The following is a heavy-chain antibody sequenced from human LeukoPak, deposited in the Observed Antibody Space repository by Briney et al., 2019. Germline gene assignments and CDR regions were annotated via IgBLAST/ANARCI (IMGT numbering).Heavy chain of an antibody. V-gene: IGHV4-38-2*02. D-gene: IGHD3-22*01. J-gene: IGHJ4*02. Sequence: YPSETLSLTCTVSGYSISSGYYWGWIRQPPGKGLEWIGSIHHSGSTYYNPSLKSRVTISVDTSKNQFSLKLSSVTAADTAVYYCARHPYYDSRGYYAYWGQGSLVTVSS. CDR1: GYSISSGYY. CDR3: ARHPYYDSRGYYAY. CDR2: IHHSGST.